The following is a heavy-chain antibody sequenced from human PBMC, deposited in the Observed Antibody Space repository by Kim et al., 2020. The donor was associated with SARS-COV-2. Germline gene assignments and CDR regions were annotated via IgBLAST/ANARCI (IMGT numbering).Heavy chain of an antibody. CDR1: GFTFSSYS. V-gene: IGHV3-21*04. CDR2: ISSSSSYI. Sequence: GGSLRLSCAASGFTFSSYSMNWVRQAPGKGLEWISSISSSSSYIYYADSVKGRFTISRDNARASLYLQMNGLRAEDTAVYYCARVLTSGWSYFDYWGQGTLVTVSS. J-gene: IGHJ4*02. D-gene: IGHD6-19*01. CDR3: ARVLTSGWSYFDY.